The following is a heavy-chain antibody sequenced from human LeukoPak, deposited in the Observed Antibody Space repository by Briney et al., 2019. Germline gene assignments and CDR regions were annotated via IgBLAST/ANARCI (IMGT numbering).Heavy chain of an antibody. Sequence: SGRSLRLSCAASGITFRSSAMHWVRQAPGKGLEWVAVISYDGSSKFYADSVKGRFTFSRDNSKNSLYLQMNSLRAEDTAVYYCAADGYSSPSDHWGQGTLVTVSS. D-gene: IGHD5-24*01. V-gene: IGHV3-30-3*01. CDR2: ISYDGSSK. CDR3: AADGYSSPSDH. CDR1: GITFRSSA. J-gene: IGHJ4*02.